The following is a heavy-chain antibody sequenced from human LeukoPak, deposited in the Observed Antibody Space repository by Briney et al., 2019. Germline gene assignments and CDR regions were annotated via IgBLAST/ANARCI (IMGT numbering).Heavy chain of an antibody. Sequence: SETLSLTCTVSGRSISSYYWSWIRQPPGKGLEWIGYIYYSGSTNYNPSLKSRVTISVDTSKNQFSLKLSSVTAADTAVYYCAREGLSGEADYWGQGTLVTVSS. J-gene: IGHJ4*02. D-gene: IGHD4-17*01. CDR3: AREGLSGEADY. V-gene: IGHV4-59*01. CDR1: GRSISSYY. CDR2: IYYSGST.